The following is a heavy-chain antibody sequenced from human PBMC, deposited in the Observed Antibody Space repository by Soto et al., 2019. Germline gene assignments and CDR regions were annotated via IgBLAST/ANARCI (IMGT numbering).Heavy chain of an antibody. CDR1: GGSISSYY. J-gene: IGHJ4*02. V-gene: IGHV4-59*01. Sequence: QVQLQESGPGLVKPSETLSLTCTVSGGSISSYYWSWIRQPPGKGLEWIGYIYYSGSTNYNPSLKSRVTISVDTSKNQFSLKLSSVTAADTAVYYCARVYAGYSGYEKLYYFDYWGQGTLVTVSS. D-gene: IGHD5-12*01. CDR2: IYYSGST. CDR3: ARVYAGYSGYEKLYYFDY.